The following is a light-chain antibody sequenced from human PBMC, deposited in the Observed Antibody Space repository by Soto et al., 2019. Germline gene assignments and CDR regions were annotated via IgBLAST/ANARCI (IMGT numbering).Light chain of an antibody. V-gene: IGLV2-11*01. CDR2: DVS. Sequence: QSALTQPRSVSGSPGQSVTISCTGTSSDVGGYNYVSWYQQHPGKAPKLMIYDVSKRPSGVPDRFSGSKSGNTASLTISGFQAEDEADYYCCSYAGSSLVFGGGTKLTV. J-gene: IGLJ2*01. CDR1: SSDVGGYNY. CDR3: CSYAGSSLV.